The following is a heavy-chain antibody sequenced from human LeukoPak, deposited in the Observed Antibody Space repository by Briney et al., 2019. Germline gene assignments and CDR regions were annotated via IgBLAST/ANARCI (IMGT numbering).Heavy chain of an antibody. D-gene: IGHD3-3*01. Sequence: ASVKVSCKASGYTFTGYYMHWVRQAPGQGLEWMGWINPNSGGTNYAQKFQGRVTMTRDTSISTAYMELSRLRSDDTAVYYCAREDFWSGSATFYNRFDPWGQGTLVTVSS. J-gene: IGHJ5*02. V-gene: IGHV1-2*02. CDR1: GYTFTGYY. CDR3: AREDFWSGSATFYNRFDP. CDR2: INPNSGGT.